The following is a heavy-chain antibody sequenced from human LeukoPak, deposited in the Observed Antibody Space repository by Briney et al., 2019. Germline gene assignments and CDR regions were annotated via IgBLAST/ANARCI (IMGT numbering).Heavy chain of an antibody. CDR2: ISSSSTI. J-gene: IGHJ4*02. V-gene: IGHV3-48*01. CDR3: ARDLCSGGSCYLDY. Sequence: GGSLRLSCAASGFTFSSYSMNWVRQAPGKGLEWVSYISSSSTIYYADSVKGRFTISRDNAKNSLYLQMNSLRAEDTAVYYCARDLCSGGSCYLDYWGQGTLVTVSS. D-gene: IGHD2-15*01. CDR1: GFTFSSYS.